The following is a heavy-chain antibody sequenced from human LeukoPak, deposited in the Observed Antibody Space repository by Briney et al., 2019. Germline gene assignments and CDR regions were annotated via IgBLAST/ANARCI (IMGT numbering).Heavy chain of an antibody. Sequence: SGGSLRLSCAASGFTFSNYAMSWVRQAPGKGLEWVSAISGSGGSTYYADSVKGRFTISRDNAKNSLYLQMNSLRAEDTAVYYCARGGYDYDYWGQGTLVTVSS. CDR2: ISGSGGST. D-gene: IGHD5-12*01. CDR1: GFTFSNYA. CDR3: ARGGYDYDY. J-gene: IGHJ4*02. V-gene: IGHV3-23*01.